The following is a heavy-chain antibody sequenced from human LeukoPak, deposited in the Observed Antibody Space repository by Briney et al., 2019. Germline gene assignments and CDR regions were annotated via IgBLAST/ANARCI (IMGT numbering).Heavy chain of an antibody. Sequence: GASVKVSCKASGYTFTSYGISWVRQAPGQGLEWMGWISAYNGNTNYAQKLQGRVTMTTDTSTSTACMELRSLRSDDTAVYYCARVPPYYLRPYYYYYMDVWGKGTTVTVSS. CDR2: ISAYNGNT. J-gene: IGHJ6*03. CDR3: ARVPPYYLRPYYYYYMDV. D-gene: IGHD3-10*01. CDR1: GYTFTSYG. V-gene: IGHV1-18*01.